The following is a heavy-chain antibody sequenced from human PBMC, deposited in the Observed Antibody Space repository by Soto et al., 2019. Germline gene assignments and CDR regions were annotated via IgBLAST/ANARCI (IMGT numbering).Heavy chain of an antibody. V-gene: IGHV4-34*01. Sequence: QVQLQQWGAGLLKPSETLSLTCAVYCGSFSGYYWSWIRQPPGKGLEWIGEINHSGSTNYNPSLNSRATMPVDQSQNQFSLKLSSVAAADTAVYYCARTSRFDCWGQGTLVTVSS. CDR1: CGSFSGYY. CDR2: INHSGST. D-gene: IGHD6-6*01. CDR3: ARTSRFDC. J-gene: IGHJ4*02.